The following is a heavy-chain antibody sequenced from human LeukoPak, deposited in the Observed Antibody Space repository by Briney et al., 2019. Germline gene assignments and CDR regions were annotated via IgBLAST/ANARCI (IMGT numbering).Heavy chain of an antibody. V-gene: IGHV3-23*01. Sequence: PGGSLRLSCAASGFTFDTYAMNWVRQAPGKGLEWVSIITGSGGATYYPDSVKGRFTISRDNSKNTLYLQMNSVRADDTAVYYCAKGTLGSCSGSTCYPLDYWGLGTLVTVSS. J-gene: IGHJ4*02. CDR2: ITGSGGAT. CDR3: AKGTLGSCSGSTCYPLDY. D-gene: IGHD2-15*01. CDR1: GFTFDTYA.